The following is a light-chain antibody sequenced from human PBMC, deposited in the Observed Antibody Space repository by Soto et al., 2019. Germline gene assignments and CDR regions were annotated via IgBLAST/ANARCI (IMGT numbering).Light chain of an antibody. CDR3: QQLNSYPRIT. Sequence: DIQLTQSPSFLSASVGDRCTITFLGSQGISSYLAWYQQKPGKAPKLLIYAASTLQSGVPSRFSGSGSGTEFTLTVSSLQPEDFATYYCQQLNSYPRITFGQGTKVDIK. CDR2: AAS. V-gene: IGKV1-9*01. J-gene: IGKJ1*01. CDR1: QGISSY.